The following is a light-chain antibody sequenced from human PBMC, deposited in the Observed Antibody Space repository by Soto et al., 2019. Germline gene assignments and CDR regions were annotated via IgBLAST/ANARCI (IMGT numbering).Light chain of an antibody. CDR1: QAVYSSL. V-gene: IGKV3-20*01. CDR2: GAS. J-gene: IGKJ5*01. Sequence: EAVLTHSPGTLSLSPGEGATLSCRATQAVYSSLLAWYQQEPGQAPRLLIYGASSRATGIPDRFSGSGSGTDFTLSISRLEVEDFAVYHCQQYGNAPITFGQGTRPEIK. CDR3: QQYGNAPIT.